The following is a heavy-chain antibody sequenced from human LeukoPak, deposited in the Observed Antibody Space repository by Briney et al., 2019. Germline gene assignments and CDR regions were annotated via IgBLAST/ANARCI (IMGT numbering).Heavy chain of an antibody. CDR1: GGSISSGGYY. J-gene: IGHJ4*02. V-gene: IGHV4-30-2*01. CDR2: IYHSGST. CDR3: ARDLSETAVDY. Sequence: PSETLSLTCTVSGGSISSGGYYWSWIRQPPGKGLEWIGYIYHSGSTYYNPSLKSRVTISVDTSKNQFSLKLSSVTAADTAVYYCARDLSETAVDYWGQGTLVTVSS. D-gene: IGHD5-18*01.